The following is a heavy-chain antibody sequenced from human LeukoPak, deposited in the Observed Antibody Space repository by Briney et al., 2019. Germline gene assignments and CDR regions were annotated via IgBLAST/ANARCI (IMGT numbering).Heavy chain of an antibody. Sequence: GGSLRLSCAASGFTFDDYAMHWVRQAPGKGLEWVSGISWNSGSIGYADSVKGRFTISRDNAKNSLYLQMNSLRAEDTALYYCARGGDYDILPGPYNWFDPRGQGTLVTVSS. CDR3: ARGGDYDILPGPYNWFDP. CDR2: ISWNSGSI. CDR1: GFTFDDYA. D-gene: IGHD3-9*01. J-gene: IGHJ5*02. V-gene: IGHV3-9*01.